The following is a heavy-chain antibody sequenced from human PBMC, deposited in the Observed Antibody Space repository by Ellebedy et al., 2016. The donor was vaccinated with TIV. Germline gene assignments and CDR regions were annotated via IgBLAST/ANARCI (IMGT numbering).Heavy chain of an antibody. Sequence: AASVKVSCKASGYTFTGYYMHWVRQAPGKGLEGMGGFDPEDGETIYAQKFQGRVTMTEDTSTDTAYMELSSLRSEDTAVYYCATGGVWGQGKMVTVSS. V-gene: IGHV1-24*01. J-gene: IGHJ3*01. CDR2: FDPEDGET. CDR3: ATGGV. CDR1: GYTFTGYY.